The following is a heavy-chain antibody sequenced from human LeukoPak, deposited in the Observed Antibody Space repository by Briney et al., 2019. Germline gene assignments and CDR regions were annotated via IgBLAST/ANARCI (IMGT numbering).Heavy chain of an antibody. Sequence: GGSLKLSCAASGFTFSGSAMHWVRQASGKGLEWVGRIRSKANSYATAYAASVKGRFTISRDDSKNTAYLQMNSLKTEGTAVYYCTSLRGYCTNGVCYPDDYWGQGTLVTVSS. V-gene: IGHV3-73*01. CDR3: TSLRGYCTNGVCYPDDY. D-gene: IGHD2-8*01. J-gene: IGHJ4*02. CDR2: IRSKANSYAT. CDR1: GFTFSGSA.